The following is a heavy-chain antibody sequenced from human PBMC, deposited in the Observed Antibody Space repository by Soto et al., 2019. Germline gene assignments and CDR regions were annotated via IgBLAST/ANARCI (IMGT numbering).Heavy chain of an antibody. CDR2: INPSGGST. D-gene: IGHD1-26*01. Sequence: XSVKVSCKLSRSTFTSFYIHLLRQAPGQGLECMGIINPSGGSTTYPQKFQGRVTMTRDTSTSTVHMELITLRSEDTAVYYCARSQVGRPLDVWGPGTTVTVSS. J-gene: IGHJ6*02. V-gene: IGHV1-46*01. CDR3: ARSQVGRPLDV. CDR1: RSTFTSFY.